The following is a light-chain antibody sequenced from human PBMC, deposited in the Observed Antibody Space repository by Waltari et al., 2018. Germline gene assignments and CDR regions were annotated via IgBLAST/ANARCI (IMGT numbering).Light chain of an antibody. CDR1: GSDSGGYKY. Sequence: SALTQPDSVSGSPGQSITISWSGFGSDSGGYKYVAGYRQHPGEAPILSIHDVTNRPSPVPHRFSGSQSSSSASITVSGLQPEDGADYYCSSFTSSTTGIFGGGTKLTV. CDR2: DVT. V-gene: IGLV2-14*03. CDR3: SSFTSSTTGI. J-gene: IGLJ2*01.